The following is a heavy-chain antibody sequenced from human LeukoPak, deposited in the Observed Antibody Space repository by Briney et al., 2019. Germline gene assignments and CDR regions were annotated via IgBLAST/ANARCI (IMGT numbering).Heavy chain of an antibody. J-gene: IGHJ6*02. CDR3: ARDRCGGDCYPSYYYYGMDV. CDR1: GFPFSNYW. D-gene: IGHD2-21*02. Sequence: GGSLRLSCAASGFPFSNYWMSWVRQAPGKGLEWVANIKQDGSEKYYVDSVKGRFTISRDNAKNSLYLQMNSLRAEDTAVYYCARDRCGGDCYPSYYYYGMDVWGQGTTVAVSS. V-gene: IGHV3-7*01. CDR2: IKQDGSEK.